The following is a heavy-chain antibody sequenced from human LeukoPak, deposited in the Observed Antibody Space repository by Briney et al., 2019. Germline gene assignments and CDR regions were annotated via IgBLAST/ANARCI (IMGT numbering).Heavy chain of an antibody. Sequence: ASVKVSCKASGYTFTGYYMHWVRQAPGQGLEWMGWINPNSGGTNYAQKFQGRVTMTRDTSNSTAYMELSRLRSDDTAVYYCARDLSIRNWFDPWGQGTLVTVSS. V-gene: IGHV1-2*02. CDR2: INPNSGGT. CDR1: GYTFTGYY. J-gene: IGHJ5*02. CDR3: ARDLSIRNWFDP.